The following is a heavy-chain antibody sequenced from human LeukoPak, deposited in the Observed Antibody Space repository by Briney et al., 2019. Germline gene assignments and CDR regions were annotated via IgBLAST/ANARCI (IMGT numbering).Heavy chain of an antibody. CDR3: ARSKGYSYGPSHYYYYYMDV. J-gene: IGHJ6*03. V-gene: IGHV1-18*01. D-gene: IGHD5-18*01. CDR2: ISAYNGNT. CDR1: GYTFTSYG. Sequence: VASVKVSCKASGYTFTSYGISWVRQAPGQGLEWMGWISAYNGNTNYAQKLQGRVTMTTDTSTSTAYMELRSLRSDDTAVYYCARSKGYSYGPSHYYYYYMDVWGKGTTVTVSS.